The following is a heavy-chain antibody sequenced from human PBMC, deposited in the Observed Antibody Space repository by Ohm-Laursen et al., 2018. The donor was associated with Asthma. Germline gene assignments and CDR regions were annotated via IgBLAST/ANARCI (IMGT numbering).Heavy chain of an antibody. CDR2: ISYDGSNK. CDR1: GFTFNSYG. Sequence: RSLRLFCAAPGFTFNSYGIHWVRQAPGKGLEWVAVISYDGSNKYYADSVKGRFTISRDNSKNTLYLQMNSLRAEDTAVYYCARANYYDSSGYWADYYYYGMDVWGQGTAVTVSS. V-gene: IGHV3-30*03. D-gene: IGHD3-22*01. J-gene: IGHJ6*02. CDR3: ARANYYDSSGYWADYYYYGMDV.